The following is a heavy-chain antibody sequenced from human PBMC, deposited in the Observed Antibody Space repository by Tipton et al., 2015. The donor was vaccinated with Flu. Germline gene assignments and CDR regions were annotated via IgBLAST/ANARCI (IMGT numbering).Heavy chain of an antibody. J-gene: IGHJ6*01. Sequence: TLSLTCSVSGDSIGSSYLWNWIRQPAGKGLEWIGHIYSNGGTKYNPSLKGRVTISLDTSKDQFSLKLNSVAAADTGVYFCARDPLDDSSGYYYDYYYGMDVWGQGTAGTVSS. CDR1: GDSIGSSYL. CDR3: ARDPLDDSSGYYYDYYYGMDV. V-gene: IGHV4-61*09. CDR2: IYSNGGT. D-gene: IGHD3-22*01.